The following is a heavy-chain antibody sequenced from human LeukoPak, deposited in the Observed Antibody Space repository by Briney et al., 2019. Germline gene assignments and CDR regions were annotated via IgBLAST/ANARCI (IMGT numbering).Heavy chain of an antibody. CDR1: GFTFSSYS. J-gene: IGHJ3*02. V-gene: IGHV3-48*01. Sequence: GGSLRLSCAASGFTFSSYSMNWVRQAPGKGLEWVSYISSSSSTIYYADSVKGRFTISRDNGENSLYLQMNSLRAEDTAVYYCARELLWFGGPGAFDIWGQGAMVTVSS. CDR3: ARELLWFGGPGAFDI. CDR2: ISSSSSTI. D-gene: IGHD3-10*01.